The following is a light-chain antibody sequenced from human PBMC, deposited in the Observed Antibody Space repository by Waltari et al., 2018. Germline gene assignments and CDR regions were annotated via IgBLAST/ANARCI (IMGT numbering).Light chain of an antibody. V-gene: IGKV3-20*01. CDR3: QQYGSSPPWT. J-gene: IGKJ1*01. Sequence: ENVLTQSPGTLSLSPGERATLSCRASQSVSSNYLAWYQQIPGQAPRLLIYGAASRATGIPDRFSGSGSGTDFTLTISRLEPEDFAVYYCQQYGSSPPWTFGQGTK. CDR2: GAA. CDR1: QSVSSNY.